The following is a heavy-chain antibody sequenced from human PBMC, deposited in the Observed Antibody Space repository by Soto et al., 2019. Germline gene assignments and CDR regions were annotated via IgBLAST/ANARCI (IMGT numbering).Heavy chain of an antibody. CDR2: IYYSGST. D-gene: IGHD2-2*01. CDR3: ARHVGAGVQYQLLFSGIPEWDYYYYGMDV. Sequence: KPSETLSLTCTVSGGSISSSSYYWGWIRQPPGKGLEWIGSIYYSGSTYYNPSLKSRVTISVDTSKNQFSLKLSSVTAADTAVYYCARHVGAGVQYQLLFSGIPEWDYYYYGMDVWGQGTTVTVSS. J-gene: IGHJ6*02. CDR1: GGSISSSSYY. V-gene: IGHV4-39*01.